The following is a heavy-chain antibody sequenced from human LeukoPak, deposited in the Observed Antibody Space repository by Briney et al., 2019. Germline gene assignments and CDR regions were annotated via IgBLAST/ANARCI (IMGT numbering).Heavy chain of an antibody. D-gene: IGHD6-25*01. CDR1: GFTVSSNY. V-gene: IGHV3-53*01. J-gene: IGHJ6*03. Sequence: GGSLRLSCAASGFTVSSNYMTWVRQAPGKGLEWVSVIYAGGSTYYADSVKGRFTISRDNSKNTLYLLMNNLRAEDTAVYYCARAQRGDYMDVWGKGTTVTISS. CDR2: IYAGGST. CDR3: ARAQRGDYMDV.